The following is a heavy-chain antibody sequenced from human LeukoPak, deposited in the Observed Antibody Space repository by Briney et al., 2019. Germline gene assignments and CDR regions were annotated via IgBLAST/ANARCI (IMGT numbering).Heavy chain of an antibody. Sequence: SETLSLTCTLSGGSISSGGYYWSWIRQHPGKGLEWIGYIYYSGSTYYNPSLKSRVTISVDTSKNQFSLKLSSVTAADTAVYYCARYLLYSSSSFFDYWGQGTLVTVSS. D-gene: IGHD6-13*01. V-gene: IGHV4-31*03. CDR1: GGSISSGGYY. CDR2: IYYSGST. J-gene: IGHJ4*02. CDR3: ARYLLYSSSSFFDY.